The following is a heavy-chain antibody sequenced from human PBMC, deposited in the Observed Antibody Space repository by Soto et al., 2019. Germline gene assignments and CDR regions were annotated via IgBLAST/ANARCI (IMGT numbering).Heavy chain of an antibody. D-gene: IGHD3-10*01. V-gene: IGHV5-51*01. CDR1: GYSFTSYG. Sequence: GESLKISCKGSGYSFTSYGIGWVRQMPGKGLEWMGIIYPGDSDTRYSPSFQGQVTISADKSISTAYLQWSSLKASDTAMYYCARHHLGGPRGYYGMDVWGQGTTVTVSS. CDR2: IYPGDSDT. J-gene: IGHJ6*02. CDR3: ARHHLGGPRGYYGMDV.